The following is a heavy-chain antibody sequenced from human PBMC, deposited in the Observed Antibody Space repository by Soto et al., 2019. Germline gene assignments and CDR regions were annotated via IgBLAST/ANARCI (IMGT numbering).Heavy chain of an antibody. V-gene: IGHV4-30-4*01. J-gene: IGHJ6*02. CDR1: SGSMSRGYYD. CDR3: ASSSLYGMDG. CDR2: IYYSGNT. Sequence: PRSLTCSFASGSMSRGYYDWSWIRQPPGKGLEWIGNIYYSGNTYYNPSLKSRLIISIETSKNQFYLKVGSVTAADTAVYYCASSSLYGMDGWGQGTTVTVSS.